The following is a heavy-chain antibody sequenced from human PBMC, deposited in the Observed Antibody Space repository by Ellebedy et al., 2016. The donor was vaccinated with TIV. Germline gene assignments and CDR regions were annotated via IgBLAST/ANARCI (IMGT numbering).Heavy chain of an antibody. CDR1: GASIRSYY. V-gene: IGHV4-59*01. J-gene: IGHJ6*03. CDR2: VCHSGSP. Sequence: SETLSLXXTVSGASIRSYYWSWIRQPPGKGLEWVGYVCHSGSPNNNPSLKSRLTMSLDTSKNQFSLKLNSVTAADTAVYYCARGDYYYYYYMDVWGKGTTVTVSS. CDR3: ARGDYYYYYYMDV.